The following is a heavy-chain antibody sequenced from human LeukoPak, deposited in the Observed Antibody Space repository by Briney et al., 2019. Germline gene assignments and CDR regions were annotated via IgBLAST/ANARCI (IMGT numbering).Heavy chain of an antibody. CDR2: IYYSGST. Sequence: SETLSLTCTVSGGSISSYYWSWIRQPPGKGLEWIGYIYYSGSTNYNPSLKSRVTISVDTSKNQFSLKLSSVTAADTAVYYCARDIRGAGYYYYYMDVWGKGTTVTVSS. J-gene: IGHJ6*03. V-gene: IGHV4-59*12. D-gene: IGHD3-3*02. CDR1: GGSISSYY. CDR3: ARDIRGAGYYYYYMDV.